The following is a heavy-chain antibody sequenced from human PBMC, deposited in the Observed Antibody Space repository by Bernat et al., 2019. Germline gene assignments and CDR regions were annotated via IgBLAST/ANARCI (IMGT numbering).Heavy chain of an antibody. CDR1: GYTFTSYY. V-gene: IGHV1-46*01. CDR2: INPSGGST. CDR3: ARELPYGYEVRWFDP. D-gene: IGHD4-17*01. J-gene: IGHJ5*02. Sequence: QVQLVQSGAEVKKPGASVKVSCKASGYTFTSYYMHWVRQAPGQGLEWMGIINPSGGSTSYAQKFQGRVTMTRDTSTSTVYMELSSLRSEDTAVYYCARELPYGYEVRWFDPWGQGTLVTVSS.